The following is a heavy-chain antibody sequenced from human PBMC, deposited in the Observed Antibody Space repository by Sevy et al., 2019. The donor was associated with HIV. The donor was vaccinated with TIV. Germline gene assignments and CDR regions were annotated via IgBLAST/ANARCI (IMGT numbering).Heavy chain of an antibody. J-gene: IGHJ6*02. D-gene: IGHD2-15*01. CDR2: INSDGSST. V-gene: IGHV3-74*01. CDR3: ASEVLVAATYYYYGMDV. CDR1: GFTFSSYW. Sequence: GGSLRLSCAASGFTFSSYWMHWVRQAPGKGLVWVSRINSDGSSTSYADSVKGRFTISRDNAKNTLYLQMNSLRAEDTAVYYCASEVLVAATYYYYGMDVWGQGTTVTVSS.